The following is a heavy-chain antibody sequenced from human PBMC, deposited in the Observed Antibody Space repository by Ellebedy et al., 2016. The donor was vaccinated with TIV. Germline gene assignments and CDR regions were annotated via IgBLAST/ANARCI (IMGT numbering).Heavy chain of an antibody. V-gene: IGHV1-46*01. CDR1: GGVFTSFG. CDR2: INPTAGST. CDR3: ARAPTVDPHMDV. J-gene: IGHJ6*02. Sequence: AASVKVSCKAPGGVFTSFGLSWVRHAPGQGLEWMGIINPTAGSTSSAQKFQGSVTMTSDTSTRTVYMELSSLRSEDTAVYYCARAPTVDPHMDVWGQGTTVTVSS. D-gene: IGHD6-19*01.